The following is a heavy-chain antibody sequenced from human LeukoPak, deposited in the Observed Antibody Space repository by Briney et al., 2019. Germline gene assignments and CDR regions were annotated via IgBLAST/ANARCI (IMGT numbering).Heavy chain of an antibody. J-gene: IGHJ4*02. D-gene: IGHD6-13*01. CDR3: ARDTWNGPGSSSLFDY. V-gene: IGHV3-30*04. CDR1: GFTFSSYA. CDR2: ISYDGSNK. Sequence: PGGSLRLSCAASGFTFSSYAMHWVRQAPGKGLEWVTLISYDGSNKYYAESVKGRLNISRDNAKNSRYLQMNSLRAEDTAVYYCARDTWNGPGSSSLFDYWGQGTLVTVSS.